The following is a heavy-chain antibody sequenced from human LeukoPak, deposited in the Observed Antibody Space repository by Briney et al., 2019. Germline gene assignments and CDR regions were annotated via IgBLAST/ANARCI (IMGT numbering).Heavy chain of an antibody. CDR1: GFTFSSYW. J-gene: IGHJ4*02. Sequence: PGGSLRLSCAASGFTFSSYWMSWVRQAPGKGLEWVAVISYDGSNKYYADSVKGRFTISRDNSKNTLYLQMNSLRAEDTAVYYCAKDRGYCSGGSCYLFDYWGQGTLVTVSS. D-gene: IGHD2-15*01. CDR3: AKDRGYCSGGSCYLFDY. V-gene: IGHV3-30*18. CDR2: ISYDGSNK.